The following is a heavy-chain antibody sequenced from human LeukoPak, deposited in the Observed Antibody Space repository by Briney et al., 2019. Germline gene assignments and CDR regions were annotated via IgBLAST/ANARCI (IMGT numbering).Heavy chain of an antibody. CDR1: GGSISSGGYY. J-gene: IGHJ5*02. CDR2: IYYSGST. D-gene: IGHD6-19*01. Sequence: SQTLSLTCTVPGGSISSGGYYWSWIRQHPGKGLEWIGYIYYSGSTYYNPSLKSRVTISVDTSKNQFSLKLSSVTAADTAVYYCARKAVAGTRWFDPWGQGTLVTVSS. CDR3: ARKAVAGTRWFDP. V-gene: IGHV4-31*03.